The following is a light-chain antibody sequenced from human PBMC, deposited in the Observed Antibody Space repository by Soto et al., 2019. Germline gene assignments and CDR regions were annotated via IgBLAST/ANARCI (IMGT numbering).Light chain of an antibody. Sequence: EIVLTQSPGTLSLSPGERATLSCRASQSVSNNYLAWYQQKPGQAPRLLIYGASNRATGIPDRFSGGGSGTDFTLTISRLEPEDFAVYYCQQYGSSGMFGQGTKVDVK. CDR1: QSVSNNY. CDR2: GAS. CDR3: QQYGSSGM. J-gene: IGKJ1*01. V-gene: IGKV3-20*01.